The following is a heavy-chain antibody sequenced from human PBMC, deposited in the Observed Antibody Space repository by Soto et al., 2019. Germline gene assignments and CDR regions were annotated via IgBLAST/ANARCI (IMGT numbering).Heavy chain of an antibody. J-gene: IGHJ4*02. CDR1: GFTFSGYS. CDR2: ISGGGVPV. Sequence: GGSLRLSCKASGFTFSGYSMDWVRRAPGKGLEWIAYISGGGVPVYYADSVKGRFTISRDNAKNSLYLQMNHLRDEDTAIYYCVRGRANYYFDFWGQGALVTVSS. D-gene: IGHD1-1*01. CDR3: VRGRANYYFDF. V-gene: IGHV3-48*02.